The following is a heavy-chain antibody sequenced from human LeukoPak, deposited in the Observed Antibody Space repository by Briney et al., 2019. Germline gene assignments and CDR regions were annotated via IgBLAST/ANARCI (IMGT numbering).Heavy chain of an antibody. CDR2: ISGSGGST. CDR3: AKQITMKVVVITTDFDY. V-gene: IGHV3-23*01. J-gene: IGHJ4*02. D-gene: IGHD3-22*01. CDR1: GFSLSDYG. Sequence: GGSLRLSCAVSGFSLSDYGIHWVRQAPGKGLEWVSTISGSGGSTDYSDSVKGRFTISRDNSKNTLYLQMNSLRADDTAVYYCAKQITMKVVVITTDFDYWGQGTLVTVSS.